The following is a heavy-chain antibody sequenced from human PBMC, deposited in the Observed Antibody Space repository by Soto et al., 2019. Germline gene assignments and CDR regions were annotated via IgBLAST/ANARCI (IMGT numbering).Heavy chain of an antibody. Sequence: SPTLSLTCAISGDSVSSNSAAWYWIRQSPSRGLEWLGRTYYRPKWYNDYAVSVKSRITINPDTSKNQFSLQLNSVTPEDTAVYYCARTCSSTSCYSSQFDYGGQGTLVTVSS. J-gene: IGHJ4*02. CDR1: GDSVSSNSAA. CDR3: ARTCSSTSCYSSQFDY. D-gene: IGHD2-2*01. CDR2: TYYRPKWYN. V-gene: IGHV6-1*01.